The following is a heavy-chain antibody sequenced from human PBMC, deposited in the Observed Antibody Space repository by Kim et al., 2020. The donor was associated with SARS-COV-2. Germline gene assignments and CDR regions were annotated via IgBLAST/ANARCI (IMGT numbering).Heavy chain of an antibody. CDR2: ISSSSSYI. J-gene: IGHJ4*02. D-gene: IGHD2-15*01. CDR1: GFTFSSYS. Sequence: GGSLRLSCAASGFTFSSYSMNWVRQAPGKGLEWVSSISSSSSYIYYADSVKGRFTISRDNAKNSLYLQMNSLRAEDTAVYYCARDGFGCCYYDYWGQGTLVTVSS. CDR3: ARDGFGCCYYDY. V-gene: IGHV3-21*01.